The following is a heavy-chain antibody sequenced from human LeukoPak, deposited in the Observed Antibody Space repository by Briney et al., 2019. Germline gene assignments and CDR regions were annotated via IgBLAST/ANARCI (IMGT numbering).Heavy chain of an antibody. CDR3: ARLLDTAMADY. CDR1: GFTFSSYS. Sequence: SGGSLRLSCAASGFTFSSYSMHWVRQAPGKGLEWVSVIYSGGSTYYADSVKGRFTISRDNSKNTLYLQMNSLRAEDTAVYYCARLLDTAMADYWGQETLVTVSS. V-gene: IGHV3-53*01. CDR2: IYSGGST. J-gene: IGHJ4*02. D-gene: IGHD5-18*01.